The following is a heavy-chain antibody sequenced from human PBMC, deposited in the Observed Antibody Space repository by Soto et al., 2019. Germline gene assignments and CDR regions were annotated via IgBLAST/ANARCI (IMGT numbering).Heavy chain of an antibody. CDR3: ARTRGYCSGGSCYPLDH. D-gene: IGHD2-15*01. J-gene: IGHJ4*02. V-gene: IGHV1-3*04. CDR2: INTATGDT. CDR1: GYRFTAYD. Sequence: QVQLVQSGAGVQKPGATANISCKASGYRFTAYDMHWVRQAPGQRLEWLGWINTATGDTKYSPSFQGRFTLSRDTTATTGYMELSGLRFEDTAVYYCARTRGYCSGGSCYPLDHWGQGTQVMGSS.